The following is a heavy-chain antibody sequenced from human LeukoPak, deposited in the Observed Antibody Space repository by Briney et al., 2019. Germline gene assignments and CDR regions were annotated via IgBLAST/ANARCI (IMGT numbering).Heavy chain of an antibody. CDR2: IWYDGSNK. D-gene: IGHD6-13*01. Sequence: GGSLRLSCAASGFTFSSYGMHWVRQAPGKGLEWMAVIWYDGSNKYYADSVKGRFTISRDNSKDTLYLQMNSLRAEDTAVYYCAKDTYSGSWYFDYWGQGTLVTVSS. J-gene: IGHJ4*02. V-gene: IGHV3-33*06. CDR1: GFTFSSYG. CDR3: AKDTYSGSWYFDY.